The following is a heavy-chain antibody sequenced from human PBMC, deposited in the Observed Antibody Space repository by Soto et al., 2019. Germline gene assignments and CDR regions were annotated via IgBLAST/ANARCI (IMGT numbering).Heavy chain of an antibody. V-gene: IGHV4-59*13. CDR2: IYYSGST. D-gene: IGHD3-22*01. CDR1: GGSLSSYY. CDR3: ARDGSGDSSGYYFPNWFDP. J-gene: IGHJ5*02. Sequence: SETLSLTCTVSGGSLSSYYWSWIRQPPGKGLEWIGYIYYSGSTNYNPSLKSRVTISVDTSKNQFSLKLSSVTAADTAVYYCARDGSGDSSGYYFPNWFDPWGHGTLVTVSS.